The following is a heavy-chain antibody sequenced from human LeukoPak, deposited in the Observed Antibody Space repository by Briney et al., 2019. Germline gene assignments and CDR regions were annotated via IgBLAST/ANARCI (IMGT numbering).Heavy chain of an antibody. CDR2: ISYDGSNK. V-gene: IGHV3-30*18. CDR3: AKGGWLEY. D-gene: IGHD6-19*01. J-gene: IGHJ4*02. Sequence: PGRSLRLSCAASGFTFSNYDMHWVRQAPGKGLEWVAVISYDGSNKYYADSVKGRFTISRDNSKNTLDLQMNSLRAEDTAVYYCAKGGWLEYWGQGTLVTVSS. CDR1: GFTFSNYD.